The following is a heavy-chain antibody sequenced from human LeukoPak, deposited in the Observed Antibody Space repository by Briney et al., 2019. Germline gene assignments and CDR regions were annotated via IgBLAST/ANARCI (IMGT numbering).Heavy chain of an antibody. CDR3: ARLAYSGSSSWFSSDY. CDR2: INPSGGST. V-gene: IGHV1-46*01. Sequence: ASVKVSCKASGYTFTSYYMHWVRQAPGQGLEWMGIINPSGGSTSYAQKFQGRVTMTRDTSTSTAYMELRSLRSDDTAVYYCARLAYSGSSSWFSSDYWGQGTLVTVSS. D-gene: IGHD6-13*01. J-gene: IGHJ4*02. CDR1: GYTFTSYY.